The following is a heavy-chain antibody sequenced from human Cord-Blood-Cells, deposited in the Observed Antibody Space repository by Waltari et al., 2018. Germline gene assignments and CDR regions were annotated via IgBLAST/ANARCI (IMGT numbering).Heavy chain of an antibody. V-gene: IGHV4-39*01. CDR2: SYYSGST. Sequence: QLQLQESGPGLVKPSETLSLTCTVSGGSISSSSYYWGWIRQPPGKRIEWIGSSYYSGSTYYNPSLKSRVTIAVAKSKTQFSLKLSSVTAADTAVYYCARRGRGDYAFDIWGQGTMVTVSS. D-gene: IGHD2-21*02. J-gene: IGHJ3*02. CDR3: ARRGRGDYAFDI. CDR1: GGSISSSSYY.